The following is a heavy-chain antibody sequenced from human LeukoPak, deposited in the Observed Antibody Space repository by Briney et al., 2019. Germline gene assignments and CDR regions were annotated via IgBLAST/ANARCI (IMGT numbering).Heavy chain of an antibody. J-gene: IGHJ5*02. V-gene: IGHV3-30*18. CDR1: GFTFSSYG. CDR3: AKGSGYSYGYPNWFDP. CDR2: ISYDGSNK. Sequence: PGRSLRLSCAASGFTFSSYGMHWVRQAPGKGLEWVAVISYDGSNKYYADSVKGRFTISRDNSKNTLYLQMNSLRAEDTAVYYCAKGSGYSYGYPNWFDPWGQGTLVTVSS. D-gene: IGHD5-18*01.